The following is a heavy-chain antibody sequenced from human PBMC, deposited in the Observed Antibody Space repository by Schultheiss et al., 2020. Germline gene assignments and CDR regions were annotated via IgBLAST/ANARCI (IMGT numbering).Heavy chain of an antibody. Sequence: GGSLRLSCAASGFTVSGNYMSWVRQAPGKGLEWVSSISGSGGSTFYADSVKGRFSISSDNSKNTLYLQMNSLRAEDTAVYYCAKCQQLVPGYYYGMDVWGQGTTVTVSS. CDR3: AKCQQLVPGYYYGMDV. CDR2: ISGSGGST. V-gene: IGHV3-23*01. J-gene: IGHJ6*02. D-gene: IGHD6-13*01. CDR1: GFTVSGNY.